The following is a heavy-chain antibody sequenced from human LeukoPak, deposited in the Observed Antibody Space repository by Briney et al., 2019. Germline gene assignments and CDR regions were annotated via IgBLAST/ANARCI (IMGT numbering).Heavy chain of an antibody. J-gene: IGHJ4*02. Sequence: PGGSLRLSCAASGFTFSSYEMNWVRQAPGKGLEWVSYISSSGSTIYYADSVKGRLTISRDNAKNSLYLQMNSLRVEDTAVYYCARHVVAVGFDYWGQGTLVTVSS. D-gene: IGHD3-22*01. CDR3: ARHVVAVGFDY. V-gene: IGHV3-48*03. CDR1: GFTFSSYE. CDR2: ISSSGSTI.